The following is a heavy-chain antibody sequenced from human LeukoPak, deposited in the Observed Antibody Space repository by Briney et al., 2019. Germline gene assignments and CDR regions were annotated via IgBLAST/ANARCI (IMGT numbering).Heavy chain of an antibody. CDR3: ARPGYRSRYFDY. J-gene: IGHJ4*01. CDR2: INPGDSET. Sequence: GESLKISCKVSGYSFTNYWIGWVRQMPGKGLEWMGSINPGDSETMYSPSFQGQVTISADKSISTAYLQWSSLKASDTAMYYCARPGYRSRYFDYWGHGALVTVSS. V-gene: IGHV5-51*01. D-gene: IGHD6-19*01. CDR1: GYSFTNYW.